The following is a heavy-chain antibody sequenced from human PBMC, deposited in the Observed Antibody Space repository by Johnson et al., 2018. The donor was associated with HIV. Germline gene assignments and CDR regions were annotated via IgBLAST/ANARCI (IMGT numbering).Heavy chain of an antibody. J-gene: IGHJ3*02. CDR3: ARRWELHSNAFDI. CDR1: GFTFDDYG. V-gene: IGHV3-20*04. Sequence: MHLVESGGGVVRPGGSLRLSCAASGFTFDDYGMSWVRQAPGKGLEWVSGINWNGGSTGYADSVKGRFTISRDNAKNSLYLQMNNLRAEDTALYYCARRWELHSNAFDIWGKGTMVTVSS. D-gene: IGHD1-26*01. CDR2: INWNGGST.